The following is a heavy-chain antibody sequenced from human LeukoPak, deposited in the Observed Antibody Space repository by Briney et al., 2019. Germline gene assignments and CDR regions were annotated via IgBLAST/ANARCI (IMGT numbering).Heavy chain of an antibody. Sequence: GRSLRLSCAASGFTFSTCAMSWVRQAPGKGLEWVSTISGSGSNTYYADSVKGRFTISRDNSKNALYLQMPSLRADDTAVYFCAKTPRGYTYVPDYWGQGTLVTVSS. CDR3: AKTPRGYTYVPDY. CDR1: GFTFSTCA. J-gene: IGHJ4*02. D-gene: IGHD5-18*01. CDR2: ISGSGSNT. V-gene: IGHV3-23*01.